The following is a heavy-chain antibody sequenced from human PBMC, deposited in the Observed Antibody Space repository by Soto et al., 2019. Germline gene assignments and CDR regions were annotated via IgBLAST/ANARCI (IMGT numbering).Heavy chain of an antibody. Sequence: QVQLQESGPGLVKPSGTLSLPCAVSGGSISSSNWWSWVRQPPGKGLEWIGEIYHSGSTNYNPSLKSRVTISVDKSTNQFSLKLSSVTAADTAVYYCARAVDCSSTSCPTGYFQHWGQGTLVTVSS. CDR2: IYHSGST. D-gene: IGHD2-2*01. V-gene: IGHV4-4*02. CDR3: ARAVDCSSTSCPTGYFQH. CDR1: GGSISSSNW. J-gene: IGHJ1*01.